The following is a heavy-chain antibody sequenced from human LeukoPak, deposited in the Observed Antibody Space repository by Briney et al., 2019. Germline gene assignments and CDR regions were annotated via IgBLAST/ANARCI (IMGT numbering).Heavy chain of an antibody. D-gene: IGHD2-15*01. J-gene: IGHJ4*02. Sequence: GGSLRLSCAASGFTFGSYSMDWVRQAPGKGLEWVASISSSSSYIFYGDSVKGRFTISRDNAKNSLFLQMNSLRVEDAAVYYCAKDWSSSGDLDYWGQGTLVTVSS. CDR1: GFTFGSYS. CDR3: AKDWSSSGDLDY. CDR2: ISSSSSYI. V-gene: IGHV3-21*06.